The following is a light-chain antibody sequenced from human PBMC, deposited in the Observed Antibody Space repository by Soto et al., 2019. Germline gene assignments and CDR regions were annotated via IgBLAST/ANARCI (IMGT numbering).Light chain of an antibody. CDR3: QQYGSSPLWA. CDR2: GAS. J-gene: IGKJ1*01. V-gene: IGKV3-20*01. CDR1: QSVSSSY. Sequence: EIVLTQSPGTLSLSPGERATLSCRASQSVSSSYLGWYQQKPGQAPRLLMYGASSRATGIPERFSGSGSGTDFTLTISRLEPEDFAVYYCQQYGSSPLWAFGQGTKVDI.